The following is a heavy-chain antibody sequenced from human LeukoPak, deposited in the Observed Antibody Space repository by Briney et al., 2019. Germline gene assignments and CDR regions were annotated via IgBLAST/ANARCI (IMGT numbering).Heavy chain of an antibody. D-gene: IGHD3-10*01. CDR3: AKDSPYYYGSGSYYWNY. CDR1: GFTFSSYG. Sequence: GGSLRLSCAASGFTFSSYGMNWVRQAPGKGLEWVSYISSGSSTIYYADSVKGRFTISRDDAKNSLYLQMNSLRAEDTAVYYCAKDSPYYYGSGSYYWNYWGQGTLVTVSS. J-gene: IGHJ4*02. CDR2: ISSGSSTI. V-gene: IGHV3-48*01.